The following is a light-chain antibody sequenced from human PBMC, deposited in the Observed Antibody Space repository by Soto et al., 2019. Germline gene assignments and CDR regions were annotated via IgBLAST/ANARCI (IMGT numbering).Light chain of an antibody. Sequence: QSALAQHASVSGSPGQSITISFTGTSSDFGDFNYVFWYQQHPGKAPKLLIYDVSNRPSGVSNRFSGSKSGDTASLTISRLQAEDEADYYCTSYTTSITYVFGTGTKVNVL. J-gene: IGLJ1*01. CDR1: SSDFGDFNY. CDR2: DVS. CDR3: TSYTTSITYV. V-gene: IGLV2-14*03.